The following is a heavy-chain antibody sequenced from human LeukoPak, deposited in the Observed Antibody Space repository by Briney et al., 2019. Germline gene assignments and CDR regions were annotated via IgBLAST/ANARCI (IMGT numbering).Heavy chain of an antibody. V-gene: IGHV4-4*07. Sequence: SETLSLTCTVSGGSISSYYWRWIRQPAGKGLEWIGRIYTSGSTNYNPSLKSRVTISVDKSKNQFSLKLSSVTAADTAVYYCARGGVHNGYGYYYYYYMDVWGKGTTVTVPS. J-gene: IGHJ6*03. CDR2: IYTSGST. D-gene: IGHD5-18*01. CDR3: ARGGVHNGYGYYYYYYMDV. CDR1: GGSISSYY.